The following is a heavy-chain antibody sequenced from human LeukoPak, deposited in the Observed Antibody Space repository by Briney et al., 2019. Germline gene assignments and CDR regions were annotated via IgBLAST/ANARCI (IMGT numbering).Heavy chain of an antibody. Sequence: PGGSLRLSCAASGFTVSTNYMSWVRQAPGKGLEWVSVLYSGGSAYYADSVRGRFTISRDNSKNTLYLQMNSLRAEDTAVYYCAKDQLSMIVVVITHEFDPWGQGTLVTVSS. J-gene: IGHJ5*02. CDR2: LYSGGSA. CDR3: AKDQLSMIVVVITHEFDP. CDR1: GFTVSTNY. V-gene: IGHV3-66*01. D-gene: IGHD3-22*01.